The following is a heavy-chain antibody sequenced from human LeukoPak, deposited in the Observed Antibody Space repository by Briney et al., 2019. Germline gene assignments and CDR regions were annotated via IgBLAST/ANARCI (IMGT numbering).Heavy chain of an antibody. J-gene: IGHJ4*02. D-gene: IGHD3-10*01. Sequence: SETLSLTCTVSGGSIISSSYNWGWIRQPPGKGLEWIGTIYYSGTTYYNPSLKSRVTISVDTSKNQFSLKLSSVTAADTAVYYCARQHRKGTYGSGSYRRDEGRYWGQGTLVTVSS. CDR2: IYYSGTT. CDR1: GGSIISSSYN. V-gene: IGHV4-39*01. CDR3: ARQHRKGTYGSGSYRRDEGRY.